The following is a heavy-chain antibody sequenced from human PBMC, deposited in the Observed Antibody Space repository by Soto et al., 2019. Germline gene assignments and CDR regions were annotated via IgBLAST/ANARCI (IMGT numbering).Heavy chain of an antibody. CDR2: IHYSGSI. J-gene: IGHJ4*02. Sequence: QEQLQESGPGLVKPSETLSLTCTVSGASISSYYWSWIRQPPGKGLDWIGYIHYSGSINYNPSLKSRVIISIDTSKSQFSLNLSSVTAADTAVYYCARHSQNGPPLWFGELLSWGQGTLVTVSS. D-gene: IGHD3-10*01. CDR1: GASISSYY. CDR3: ARHSQNGPPLWFGELLS. V-gene: IGHV4-59*01.